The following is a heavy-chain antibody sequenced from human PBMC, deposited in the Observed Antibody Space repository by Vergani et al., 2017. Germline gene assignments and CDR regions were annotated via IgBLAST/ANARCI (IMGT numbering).Heavy chain of an antibody. Sequence: QVQLVQSGAEVKKPGASVKVSCKVSGYTLTELSMHWVRQAPGKGLEWMGGFDPEDGETIYAQKFQGRVTITADESTSTAYMELSSLRSEDTAVYYCASSPYYDFWSGYSRDYYYYYMDVWGKGTTVTVSS. CDR2: FDPEDGET. J-gene: IGHJ6*03. CDR1: GYTLTELS. D-gene: IGHD3-3*01. V-gene: IGHV1-24*01. CDR3: ASSPYYDFWSGYSRDYYYYYMDV.